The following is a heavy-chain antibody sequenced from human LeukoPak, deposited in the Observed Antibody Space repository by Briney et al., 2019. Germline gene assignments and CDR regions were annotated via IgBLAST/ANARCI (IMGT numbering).Heavy chain of an antibody. J-gene: IGHJ3*02. CDR2: IYYSGST. Sequence: SGPTLVNPTQTLTLTCTFSGFSLSTSGVGVGWIRQPPGKGLEWIGYIYYSGSTYYNPSLKSRVTISVDTSKNQFSRKLSSVTAADTAVYYCATGFDSSGTDAFDIWGQGTMVTVSS. D-gene: IGHD3-22*01. CDR1: GFSLSTSGVG. V-gene: IGHV4-30-4*08. CDR3: ATGFDSSGTDAFDI.